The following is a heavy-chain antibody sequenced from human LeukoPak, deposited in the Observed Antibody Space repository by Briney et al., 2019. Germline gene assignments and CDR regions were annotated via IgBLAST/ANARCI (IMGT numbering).Heavy chain of an antibody. J-gene: IGHJ4*02. D-gene: IGHD2-21*02. CDR2: ISGSGGST. V-gene: IGHV3-23*01. CDR1: GFTFSSYA. CDR3: AKDRVRRPVVVTALADY. Sequence: PGGSLRLSCAASGFTFSSYAMSWVRQAPGKGLEWVSAISGSGGSTYYADSVKGRFTISRDNSKNTLYLQMNSLRAEDTAVYYCAKDRVRRPVVVTALADYWGQGTLVTVSS.